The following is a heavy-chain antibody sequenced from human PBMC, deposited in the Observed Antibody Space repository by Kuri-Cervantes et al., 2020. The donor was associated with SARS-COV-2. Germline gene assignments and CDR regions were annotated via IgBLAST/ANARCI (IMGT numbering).Heavy chain of an antibody. CDR1: GGSISSGGYY. Sequence: SETLSLTCTVSGGSISSGGYYWSWIRQHPGKGLEWIGYIYYSGSTYYNPSLKSRVTISVDTSKNQFSLKLSSVTAADTAVYYCARKVRIQLWFVDYWGQGTLVTVSS. D-gene: IGHD5-18*01. V-gene: IGHV4-31*03. CDR2: IYYSGST. CDR3: ARKVRIQLWFVDY. J-gene: IGHJ4*02.